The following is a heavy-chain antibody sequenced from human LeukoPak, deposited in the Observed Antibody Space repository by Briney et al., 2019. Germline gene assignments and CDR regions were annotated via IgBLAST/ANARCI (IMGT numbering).Heavy chain of an antibody. J-gene: IGHJ4*02. CDR3: AKGRDYGDF. Sequence: PGGSLTLSCTVSGFTFSSHWMTWVRQVPGKGLQWVANINQDGREKYYMDSMKGRLTISRDNTENSVFLHLTSLRPEDTGIYFCAKGRDYGDFWGQGTLVAVSS. CDR2: INQDGREK. V-gene: IGHV3-7*01. CDR1: GFTFSSHW.